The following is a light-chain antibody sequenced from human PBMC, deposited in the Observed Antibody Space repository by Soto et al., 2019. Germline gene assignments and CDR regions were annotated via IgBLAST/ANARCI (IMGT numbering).Light chain of an antibody. CDR3: QQHHRGPRT. CDR1: QSVRSS. Sequence: EVVMTQSPATLSVSPGDGVILSRRASQSVRSSLAWYQLTPGQAPRLLIYDASTRATGIPARFSGSGFGTEFTLAISSLQSEDVAVYYCQQHHRGPRTFGQGTKVDIK. CDR2: DAS. J-gene: IGKJ1*01. V-gene: IGKV3-15*01.